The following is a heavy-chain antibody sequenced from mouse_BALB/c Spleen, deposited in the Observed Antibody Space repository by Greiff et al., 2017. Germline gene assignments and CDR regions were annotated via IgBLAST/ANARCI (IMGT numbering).Heavy chain of an antibody. Sequence: VQLQQTGPELVKPGASVKISCKASGYSFTDYIMLWVKQSHGKSLEWIGNINPYYGSTSYNLKFKGKATLTVDKSSSTAYMQLNSLTSEDSAVYYCARPYDYDLAWFAYWGQGTLVTVSA. J-gene: IGHJ3*01. D-gene: IGHD2-4*01. CDR1: GYSFTDYI. CDR3: ARPYDYDLAWFAY. CDR2: INPYYGST. V-gene: IGHV1-39*01.